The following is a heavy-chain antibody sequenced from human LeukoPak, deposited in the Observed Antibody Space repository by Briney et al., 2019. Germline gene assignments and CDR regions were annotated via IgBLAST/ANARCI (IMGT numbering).Heavy chain of an antibody. CDR3: ARQIAAAGTVAIFQH. CDR1: GYTFTSYY. V-gene: IGHV1-46*01. CDR2: INPSGGST. D-gene: IGHD6-13*01. Sequence: ASVKVSCKASGYTFTSYYMHWVRQAPRQGLEWXXXINPSGGSTSYAQKFQGRVTMTRDTSTSTVYMELSSLRSEDTAVYYCARQIAAAGTVAIFQHWGQGTLVTVSS. J-gene: IGHJ1*01.